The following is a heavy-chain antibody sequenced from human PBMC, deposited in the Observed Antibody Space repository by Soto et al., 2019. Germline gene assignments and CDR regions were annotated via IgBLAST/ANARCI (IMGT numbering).Heavy chain of an antibody. D-gene: IGHD6-6*01. CDR3: ARDDYSSSSEYYYYYYYMDV. Sequence: PGGSLRLSCSASGFTFSSYAMHWVRQAPGKGLEYVSSFSSNGGSIYYADSVKGRFTISRDNSKNSLYLQMNSLRAEDTAVYYCARDDYSSSSEYYYYYYYMDVWGKGTTVTVSS. CDR1: GFTFSSYA. V-gene: IGHV3-64*04. J-gene: IGHJ6*03. CDR2: FSSNGGSI.